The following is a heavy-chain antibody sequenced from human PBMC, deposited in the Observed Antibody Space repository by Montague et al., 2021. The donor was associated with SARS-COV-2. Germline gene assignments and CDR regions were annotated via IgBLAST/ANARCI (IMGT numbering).Heavy chain of an antibody. CDR2: INHGGST. V-gene: IGHV4-34*01. CDR1: GTSFSGYY. J-gene: IGHJ6*03. CDR3: ARLRDGVVPSPIPGVGPYYSYYYMDV. Sequence: SETLSLTCAVHGTSFSGYYWNWIRQPPGKGLEWIGEINHGGSTKYSPSLKSRLTISADTSKNQFSLKLTSVAAAGTAVYYCARLRDGVVPSPIPGVGPYYSYYYMDVWGRGTTVTVSS. D-gene: IGHD2-2*02.